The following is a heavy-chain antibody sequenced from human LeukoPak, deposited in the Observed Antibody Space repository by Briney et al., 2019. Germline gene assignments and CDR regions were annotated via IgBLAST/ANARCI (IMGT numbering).Heavy chain of an antibody. J-gene: IGHJ4*02. CDR1: GFTFSSYS. Sequence: GGSLRLSCAASGFTFSSYSMNWVRQAPGKGLEWVSSISSSGSYIYYADSVKGRFTISRDNAKNSLHLQMNSLRAEDTAVYYCARDGDIVVVPAAKATEAGNYYFDYWGQGTLVTVCS. D-gene: IGHD2-2*01. CDR3: ARDGDIVVVPAAKATEAGNYYFDY. CDR2: ISSSGSYI. V-gene: IGHV3-21*01.